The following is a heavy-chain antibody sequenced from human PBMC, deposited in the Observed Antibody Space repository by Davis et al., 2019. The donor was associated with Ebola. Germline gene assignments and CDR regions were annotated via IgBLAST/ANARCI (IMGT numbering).Heavy chain of an antibody. J-gene: IGHJ4*02. V-gene: IGHV4-39*01. CDR3: ARQTYYDFWSGYLGPQYYFDY. D-gene: IGHD3-3*01. Sequence: SETLSLTCTVSGGSISSSSYYWGWIRQPPGKGLEWIGSIYDSGTTYYNPSLKSRVTISVDTSKNVFSLNLSSVTATDTAVYYCARQTYYDFWSGYLGPQYYFDYWGRGTLVTVSS. CDR2: IYDSGTT. CDR1: GGSISSSSYY.